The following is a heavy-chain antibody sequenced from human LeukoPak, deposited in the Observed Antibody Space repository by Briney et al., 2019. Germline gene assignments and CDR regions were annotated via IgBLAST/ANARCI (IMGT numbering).Heavy chain of an antibody. CDR3: ARGQYSNYGWFDP. CDR2: INHSGGT. D-gene: IGHD4-11*01. V-gene: IGHV4-34*01. CDR1: GGSFSGYY. J-gene: IGHJ5*02. Sequence: SETLSLTCAVYGGSFSGYYWSWIRQPPGKGLEWIGEINHSGGTNYNPSLKSRVTISVDTSKNQFSLKLSSVTAADTAVYYCARGQYSNYGWFDPWGQGTLVTVSS.